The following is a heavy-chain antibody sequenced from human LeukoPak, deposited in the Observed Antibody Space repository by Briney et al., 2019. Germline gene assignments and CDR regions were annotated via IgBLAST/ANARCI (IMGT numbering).Heavy chain of an antibody. J-gene: IGHJ4*02. CDR2: INHSGST. CDR3: ARGRRQQVDY. V-gene: IGHV4-34*01. Sequence: SETLSLTCAVYGGSFSGYYWSWIRQPPGKGLEWIGEINHSGSTNYNPSLKSRVTISVDTSKNQFSLKLSSVTAADTAVYYCARGRRQQVDYWGQGTLVTVSS. D-gene: IGHD6-13*01. CDR1: GGSFSGYY.